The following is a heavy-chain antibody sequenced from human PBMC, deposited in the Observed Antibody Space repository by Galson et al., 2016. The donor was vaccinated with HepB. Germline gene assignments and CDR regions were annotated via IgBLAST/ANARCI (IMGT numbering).Heavy chain of an antibody. D-gene: IGHD6-19*01. Sequence: SLRLSCATSGFTFSGYSMQWVRHVPGRGLEWLSLLSKDGNAKYYADSVQGRFTISRDNSKDTLYLYMSGLGPEDTAVYYCARGDYSSGEPGYWGQGTLVTVSS. CDR2: LSKDGNAK. CDR1: GFTFSGYS. CDR3: ARGDYSSGEPGY. J-gene: IGHJ4*02. V-gene: IGHV3-30-3*01.